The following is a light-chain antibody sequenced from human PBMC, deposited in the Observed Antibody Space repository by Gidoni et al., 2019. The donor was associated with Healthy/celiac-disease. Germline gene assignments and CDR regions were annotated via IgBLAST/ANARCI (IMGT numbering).Light chain of an antibody. Sequence: DLQMTQSPSSLSASVGDRVTITCQASQDISNYLNWDQQKPGKAPKLLIYDASNLETGVPSRFSGSGSGTDFTFTISSLQPEDIATYYCQQYDNVPSTFXGXTKVEIK. J-gene: IGKJ4*01. CDR1: QDISNY. CDR3: QQYDNVPST. CDR2: DAS. V-gene: IGKV1-33*01.